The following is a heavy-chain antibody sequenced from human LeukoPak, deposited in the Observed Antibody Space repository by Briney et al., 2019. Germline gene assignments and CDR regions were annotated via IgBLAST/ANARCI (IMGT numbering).Heavy chain of an antibody. Sequence: PGGSLRLSCAASGFTFSSYSMNWVRQAPGKGLEWVSSISSSSSYIYYADSVKGRFTISRDNAKNSLYLQMNSLRAEDTAVYYCARDPADYYDSSGYRVGAFDIWGQGTMVTVSS. V-gene: IGHV3-21*01. J-gene: IGHJ3*02. CDR1: GFTFSSYS. CDR2: ISSSSSYI. D-gene: IGHD3-22*01. CDR3: ARDPADYYDSSGYRVGAFDI.